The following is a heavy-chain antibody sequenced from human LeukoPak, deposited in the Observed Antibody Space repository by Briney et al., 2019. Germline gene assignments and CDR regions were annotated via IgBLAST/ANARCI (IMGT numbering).Heavy chain of an antibody. CDR1: GFTFSDYA. D-gene: IGHD6-13*01. V-gene: IGHV3-23*01. CDR3: ANGELQQLVPSDY. J-gene: IGHJ4*02. Sequence: GGSLRLSCAASGFTFSDYAMSWVRQAPGKGLEWVSAISGSGGSTYYADSVKGRFTISRDNSKNTLYLQMNSLRAEDTAVYYCANGELQQLVPSDYWGQGTLVTVSS. CDR2: ISGSGGST.